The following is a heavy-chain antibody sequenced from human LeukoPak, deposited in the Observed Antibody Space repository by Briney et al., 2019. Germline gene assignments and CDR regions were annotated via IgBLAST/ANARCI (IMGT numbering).Heavy chain of an antibody. CDR2: IYNRGST. CDR1: GASISSHY. J-gene: IGHJ4*02. CDR3: GKSEVGRFEG. V-gene: IGHV4-59*11. D-gene: IGHD3-10*01. Sequence: SETLSLTCTVTGASISSHYWCWIRQTPGTGLEWIGDIYNRGSTTYNPSRKSRVSISVDKCRKQFFLDLRSVAAAETAVYYCGKSEVGRFEGWGQGSLVSVCS.